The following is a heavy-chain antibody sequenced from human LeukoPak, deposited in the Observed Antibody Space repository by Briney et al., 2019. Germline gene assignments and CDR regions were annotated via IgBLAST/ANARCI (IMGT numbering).Heavy chain of an antibody. V-gene: IGHV1-2*02. J-gene: IGHJ4*02. CDR2: INPNSGGT. CDR1: GYTFTGYY. CDR3: ARDDATIFGVINYYFDY. Sequence: GASVKVSCKASGYTFTGYYMHWVRQAPGQGLEWMGWINPNSGGTNYAPKFQGRVTMTRDTSISTAYMELSRLRSDDTAVYYCARDDATIFGVINYYFDYWGQGTLVTVSS. D-gene: IGHD3-3*01.